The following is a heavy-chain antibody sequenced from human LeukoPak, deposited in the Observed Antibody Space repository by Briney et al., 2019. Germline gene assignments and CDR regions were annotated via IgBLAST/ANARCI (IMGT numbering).Heavy chain of an antibody. CDR2: ISTVSTYT. Sequence: KPGESLTLSCAPSGFTFTDYSMNWVRQAPGKGLEWVAHISTVSTYTHYTDSVKGRFTISRDNRKNLLYLQMSSLGAEDTAVYYCARDGSGFYHYYYMDVWGKGTTVTLS. CDR1: GFTFTDYS. D-gene: IGHD6-25*01. CDR3: ARDGSGFYHYYYMDV. J-gene: IGHJ6*03. V-gene: IGHV3-21*01.